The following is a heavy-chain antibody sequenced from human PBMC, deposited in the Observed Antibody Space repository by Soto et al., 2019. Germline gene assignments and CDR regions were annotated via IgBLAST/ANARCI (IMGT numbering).Heavy chain of an antibody. Sequence: PGGSLRLSCVASGITFSHYNINWVRQVTGTGLAWVSYISASGSYIYYADSVKGRFTISRDNAKNSLYLQMNSLRAEDTAVYYCARDSYYYDSSGYYLYYFDYWGQGTLVTVSS. CDR2: ISASGSYI. CDR1: GITFSHYN. V-gene: IGHV3-21*01. D-gene: IGHD3-22*01. J-gene: IGHJ4*02. CDR3: ARDSYYYDSSGYYLYYFDY.